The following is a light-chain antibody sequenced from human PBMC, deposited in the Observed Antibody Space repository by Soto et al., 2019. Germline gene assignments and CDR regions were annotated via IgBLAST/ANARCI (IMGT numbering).Light chain of an antibody. CDR2: KAS. CDR1: QSSSW. CDR3: QQYNSYPLT. V-gene: IGKV1-5*03. Sequence: DIQMTQSPSTLSASVGDRVTITCRASQSSSWLAWYQQKPGKAPNLLIYKASSLESGVPSRFSGSGSGTEFTLTICSLQPDDFATYFCQQYNSYPLTFGGGTKVEIK. J-gene: IGKJ4*01.